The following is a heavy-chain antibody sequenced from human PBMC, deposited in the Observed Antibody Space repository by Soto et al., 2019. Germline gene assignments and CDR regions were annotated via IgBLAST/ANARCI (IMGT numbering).Heavy chain of an antibody. Sequence: QVQLVESGGGVVQPGRSMRLSCAASGFTFNNFGIHWVRQAPGKGLEWVAVIWYGGSNKFYADSVKGRFTISRDNSKNTLYLQMNSLRADDTAVYYCARAPDRCRGTYYFDYWGQGTLVTVSS. D-gene: IGHD1-26*01. J-gene: IGHJ4*02. V-gene: IGHV3-33*01. CDR3: ARAPDRCRGTYYFDY. CDR1: GFTFNNFG. CDR2: IWYGGSNK.